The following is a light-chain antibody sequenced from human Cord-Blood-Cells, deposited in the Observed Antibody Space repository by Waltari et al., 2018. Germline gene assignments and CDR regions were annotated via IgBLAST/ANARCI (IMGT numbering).Light chain of an antibody. CDR2: DVS. J-gene: IGLJ3*02. Sequence: QSALTPPRPVSGSPGQSVTISCTGTSSDVGGYNYVSWSQQHPGKAPKLMIYDVSKRPSGVPDRFSGSKSGNTASLTISGLQAEDEADYYCCSYAGSYTLVFGGGTKLTVL. CDR1: SSDVGGYNY. CDR3: CSYAGSYTLV. V-gene: IGLV2-11*01.